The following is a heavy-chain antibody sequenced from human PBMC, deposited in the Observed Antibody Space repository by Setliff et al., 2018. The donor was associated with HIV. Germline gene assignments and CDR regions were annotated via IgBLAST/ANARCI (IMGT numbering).Heavy chain of an antibody. CDR1: GFTFRSYW. V-gene: IGHV3-74*01. J-gene: IGHJ4*02. CDR3: AKRLAGSNTWYHFDT. CDR2: INSDGSST. D-gene: IGHD6-13*01. Sequence: AGGSLRLSCEASGFTFRSYWVSWVRQAPGKGLEWVSRINSDGSSTSYADSVKGRFTISRDNAKNSLYLQMNSLRGEDTALYYCAKRLAGSNTWYHFDTWGQGTLVTVSS.